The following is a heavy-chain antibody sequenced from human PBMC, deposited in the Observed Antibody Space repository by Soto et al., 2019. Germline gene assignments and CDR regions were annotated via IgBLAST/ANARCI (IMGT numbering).Heavy chain of an antibody. J-gene: IGHJ4*02. Sequence: PGESLKISCKASGYNFGGYWIGWVRQMPGKGLEWMGIIFPGDSDTRYSPSFQGQVTISADKSISTVYLQWRSLKASDTAIYFCERRGFIGTPPDYWGQGTRVTVSS. CDR2: IFPGDSDT. CDR1: GYNFGGYW. V-gene: IGHV5-51*01. D-gene: IGHD1-7*01. CDR3: ERRGFIGTPPDY.